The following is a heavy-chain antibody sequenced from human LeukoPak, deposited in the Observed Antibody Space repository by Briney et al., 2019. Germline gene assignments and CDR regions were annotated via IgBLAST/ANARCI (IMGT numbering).Heavy chain of an antibody. CDR2: INPNSGGT. CDR3: ARANDDYYDSSGYLDY. J-gene: IGHJ4*02. D-gene: IGHD3-22*01. V-gene: IGHV1-2*02. CDR1: GYTFTGYY. Sequence: GASVKVSCKASGYTFTGYYMHWVRQAPGQGLEWMGWINPNSGGTNYAQKFQGRVTMTRDTFISTAYMELSRLRSDDTAVYYCARANDDYYDSSGYLDYWGQGTLVTVSS.